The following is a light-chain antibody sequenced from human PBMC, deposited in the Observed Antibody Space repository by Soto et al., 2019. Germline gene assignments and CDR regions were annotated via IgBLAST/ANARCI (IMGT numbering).Light chain of an antibody. CDR3: PQYNNWPRT. V-gene: IGKV3-15*01. Sequence: EIVMTQSPATLSVSPGERATLSCRASQSVSSNLAWYQQKPGQAPRLLIYGASTRATGIPARFSGSGSGTEFTLTIGSLQSEDFAVYYCPQYNNWPRTFGQGTKVEIK. CDR2: GAS. J-gene: IGKJ1*01. CDR1: QSVSSN.